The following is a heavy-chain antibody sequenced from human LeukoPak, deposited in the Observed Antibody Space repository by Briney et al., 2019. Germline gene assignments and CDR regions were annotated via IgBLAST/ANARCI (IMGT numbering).Heavy chain of an antibody. V-gene: IGHV4-34*01. J-gene: IGHJ5*02. CDR3: ARGSTVIRYNWFDP. CDR2: INHSGST. CDR1: GGSFSGYY. Sequence: PSETLSLTCAVYGGSFSGYYWSWIRQPPGKGLEWIGEINHSGSTNYNPSLKSRVTISVDTSKNQFSLKLSSVTAADTAVYYCARGSTVIRYNWFDPWGQGTLVTVSS. D-gene: IGHD4-17*01.